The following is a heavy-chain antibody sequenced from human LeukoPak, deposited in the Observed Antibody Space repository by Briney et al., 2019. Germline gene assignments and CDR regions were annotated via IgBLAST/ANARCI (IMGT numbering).Heavy chain of an antibody. D-gene: IGHD2-2*01. CDR3: AKGRDKYQLLSKNWFDP. J-gene: IGHJ5*02. V-gene: IGHV3-9*01. CDR1: GFTFDDYA. Sequence: GGSLRLSCAASGFTFDDYAVHWVRQAPGKGLEWVSGISWNSGSIGYADSVKGRFTISRDNAKNSLYLQMNSLRAEDTALYYCAKGRDKYQLLSKNWFDPWGQGTLVTVSS. CDR2: ISWNSGSI.